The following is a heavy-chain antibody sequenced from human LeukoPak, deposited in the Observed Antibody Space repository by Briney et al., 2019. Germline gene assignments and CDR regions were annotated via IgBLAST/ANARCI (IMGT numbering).Heavy chain of an antibody. CDR2: IYHSGST. CDR1: GGSISSSNW. J-gene: IGHJ4*02. D-gene: IGHD3-22*01. CDR3: ARNGKGRGRHVVIPLDY. Sequence: SETLSLTCAVSGGSISSSNWWSWVRQPPGKGLEWIGEIYHSGSTNYNPSLKSRVTISVDKSKNQFSLKLSSVTAADTAVYYCARNGKGRGRHVVIPLDYWGQGTLVTVSS. V-gene: IGHV4-4*02.